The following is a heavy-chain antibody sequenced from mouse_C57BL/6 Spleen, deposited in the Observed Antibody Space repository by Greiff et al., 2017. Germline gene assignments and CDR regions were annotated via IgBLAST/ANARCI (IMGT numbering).Heavy chain of an antibody. CDR1: GYSFTGYY. CDR2: INPSTGGT. D-gene: IGHD2-5*01. Sequence: EVKLQQSGPELVKPGASVKISCKASGYSFTGYYMNWVKQSPEKSLEWIGEINPSTGGTTYNQKFKAKATLTVDKSSSTAYMQLKSLTSEDSAVYYCARSGSNPLFDYWGQGTTLTVSS. CDR3: ARSGSNPLFDY. J-gene: IGHJ2*01. V-gene: IGHV1-42*01.